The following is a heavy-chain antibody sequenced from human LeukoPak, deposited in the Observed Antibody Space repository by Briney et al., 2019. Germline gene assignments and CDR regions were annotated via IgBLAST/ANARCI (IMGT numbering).Heavy chain of an antibody. CDR2: IRGKSNNYST. Sequence: TGGSLRLSCAASGFTFSDSVMHWVRQASGKGLEWVGRIRGKSNNYSTAYAASVKGRFTIYRDDSKSTAYLQMNSLKTEDTAVYYCTRQFGKLLAWGQGTLVTVSS. J-gene: IGHJ4*02. CDR3: TRQFGKLLA. V-gene: IGHV3-73*01. D-gene: IGHD3-10*01. CDR1: GFTFSDSV.